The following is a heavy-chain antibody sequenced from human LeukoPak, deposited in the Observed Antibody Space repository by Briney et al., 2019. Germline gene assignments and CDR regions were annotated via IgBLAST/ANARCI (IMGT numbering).Heavy chain of an antibody. Sequence: GGSLRLSCAASGFTFSSYGMHWVRQAPGKGLEWVSSITSGSSYIYYADSVKGRFAISRDDAKNSLYLQMNSLRAEDTAVYYCARAGPGGSYLDYWGQGTLVTVSS. CDR1: GFTFSSYG. D-gene: IGHD3-10*01. V-gene: IGHV3-21*01. CDR2: ITSGSSYI. J-gene: IGHJ4*02. CDR3: ARAGPGGSYLDY.